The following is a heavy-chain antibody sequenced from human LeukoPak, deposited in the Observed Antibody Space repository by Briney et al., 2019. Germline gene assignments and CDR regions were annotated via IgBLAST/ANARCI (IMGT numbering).Heavy chain of an antibody. CDR1: GYTFTSYD. CDR3: ARAALGATEGGLDY. D-gene: IGHD1-26*01. V-gene: IGHV1-8*01. J-gene: IGHJ4*02. Sequence: ASVKVSCTTSGYTFTSYDINWVRQATGQGLEWMGWMNPNSGNTGYAQKFQGRVTMTRNTSISTAYMELSSLRSEDTAVYYCARAALGATEGGLDYWGQGTLVTVSS. CDR2: MNPNSGNT.